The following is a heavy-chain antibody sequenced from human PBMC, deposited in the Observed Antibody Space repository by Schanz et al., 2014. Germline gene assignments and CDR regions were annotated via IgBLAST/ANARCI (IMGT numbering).Heavy chain of an antibody. CDR3: ARSISFDSVDYYNSLDY. J-gene: IGHJ4*02. CDR2: IIPILGIA. V-gene: IGHV1-69*02. CDR1: GGTFSSYS. Sequence: QVQLVQSGAEVKKPGSSVKVSCKASGGTFSSYSISWVRQAPGQGLEWMGRIIPILGIANYAQKFQGRVTNTADKSTSTAYMELSSLRPDDTAVYYCARSISFDSVDYYNSLDYWGQGTLVTVSS. D-gene: IGHD3-10*01.